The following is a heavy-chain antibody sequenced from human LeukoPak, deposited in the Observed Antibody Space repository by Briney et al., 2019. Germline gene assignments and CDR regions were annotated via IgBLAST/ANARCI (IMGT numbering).Heavy chain of an antibody. CDR1: GFTFSGSA. J-gene: IGHJ4*02. Sequence: PGGSLRLSCAASGFTFSGSAMHWVRQASGKGLEWVGRIRSNANSYDTADAASVKVRFTSSREESKNQAYMQMQILENEDTSVYFCTYGSNYWGQGNLVTVSS. D-gene: IGHD6-19*01. CDR2: IRSNANSYDT. CDR3: TYGSNY. V-gene: IGHV3-73*01.